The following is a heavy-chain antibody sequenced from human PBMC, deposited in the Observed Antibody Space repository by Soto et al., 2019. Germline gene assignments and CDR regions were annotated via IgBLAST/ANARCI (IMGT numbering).Heavy chain of an antibody. CDR1: GYTFTGYG. CDR2: ISAYNGNT. V-gene: IGHV1-18*01. CDR3: ARVVVAATVYYYYYMDV. D-gene: IGHD2-15*01. J-gene: IGHJ6*03. Sequence: QVQLVQSGAEVKKPGASVKVSCKASGYTFTGYGISWVRQAPGQGLEWMGWISAYNGNTNYAQKLQGRVTMTTDTSTSTAYMELRSLRSDDTAVYYCARVVVAATVYYYYYMDVWGKGTTVTVSS.